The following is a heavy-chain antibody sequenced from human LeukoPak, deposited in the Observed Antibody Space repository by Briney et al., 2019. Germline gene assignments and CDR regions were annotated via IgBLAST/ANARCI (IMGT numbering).Heavy chain of an antibody. CDR3: AGGTGSYILDY. J-gene: IGHJ4*02. V-gene: IGHV3-74*01. CDR1: GFTFSGYW. D-gene: IGHD6-6*01. CDR2: INSDGSNI. Sequence: GGSLRLSCAASGFTFSGYWMHWVRQAPGKGLVWVSRINSDGSNINYADSVKGRFTISRDNAKNTLYLQMNSLRAEDTAVYYCAGGTGSYILDYWGQGTLVTVSS.